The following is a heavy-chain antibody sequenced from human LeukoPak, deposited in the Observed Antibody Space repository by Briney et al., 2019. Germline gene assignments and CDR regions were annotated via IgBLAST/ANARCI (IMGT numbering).Heavy chain of an antibody. CDR2: IIPIFGTA. V-gene: IGHV1-69*05. Sequence: SVKVSCKASGGTFSSYAISWVRQAPGQGLEWMGGIIPIFGTANYAQKFQGRVTITTDESTSTAYMELSSLRSEDTAVYYCARSPALSIVGATSFAFDIWGQGTMVTVSS. D-gene: IGHD1-26*01. J-gene: IGHJ3*02. CDR3: ARSPALSIVGATSFAFDI. CDR1: GGTFSSYA.